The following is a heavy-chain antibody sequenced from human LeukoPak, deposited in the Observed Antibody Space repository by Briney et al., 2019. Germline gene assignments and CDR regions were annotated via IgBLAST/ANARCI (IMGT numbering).Heavy chain of an antibody. CDR3: ARGNRWELLY. CDR1: GGSISSSSYY. J-gene: IGHJ4*02. CDR2: IYTSGST. V-gene: IGHV4-61*02. D-gene: IGHD1-26*01. Sequence: PSETLSLTCTVSGGSISSSSYYWSWIRQPAGKGLEWIGRIYTSGSTNYNSSLKSRVTISVDTSKNQFSLKLSSVTAADTAVYYCARGNRWELLYWGQGTLVTVSS.